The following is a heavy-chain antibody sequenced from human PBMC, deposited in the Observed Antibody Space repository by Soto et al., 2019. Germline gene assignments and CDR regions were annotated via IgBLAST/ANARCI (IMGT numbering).Heavy chain of an antibody. CDR3: ARRSSGWYFDY. CDR2: ISGSGGST. Sequence: EVQLLESGGGLVQPGGSLRLSCAASGFTFSSYAMSWVRQAPGKGLEWVSAISGSGGSTYYADSVKGRFTISRDNSKNSLYLQLNSLRAEDTAVYYCARRSSGWYFDYWGRGTLVTVSS. J-gene: IGHJ4*02. V-gene: IGHV3-23*01. CDR1: GFTFSSYA. D-gene: IGHD6-19*01.